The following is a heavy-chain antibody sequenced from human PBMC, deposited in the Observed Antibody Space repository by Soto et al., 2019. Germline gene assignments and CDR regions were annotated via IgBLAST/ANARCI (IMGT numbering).Heavy chain of an antibody. CDR2: IKTNTEGGTT. Sequence: EVHLVESGGGFIYPGGSLRLSCAASGLTISNAWMNWVRQAPGKGLEWVGRIKTNTEGGTTDYAAAVKGRFTVSRDDSKNTLYLQMNSLKPEDTAVYYCTTGSVEGVWGPGTTVTVSS. J-gene: IGHJ6*02. CDR1: GLTISNAW. V-gene: IGHV3-15*07. D-gene: IGHD2-15*01. CDR3: TTGSVEGV.